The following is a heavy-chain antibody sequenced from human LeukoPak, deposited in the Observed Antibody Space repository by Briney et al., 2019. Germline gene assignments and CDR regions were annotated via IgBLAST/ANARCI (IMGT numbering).Heavy chain of an antibody. D-gene: IGHD7-27*01. CDR1: ARSISSSSYY. V-gene: IGHV4-39*01. J-gene: IGHJ2*01. CDR2: FYYSGST. CDR3: ARNHQAHWGSYWYFDL. Sequence: SETLSLTCTVSARSISSSSYYWGWIRQPPGKGLEWIGTFYYSGSTYYNPSLKSRVTISGDTSKNQFSLKLSSVTAADTAVYYCARNHQAHWGSYWYFDLWGRGTLVSVSS.